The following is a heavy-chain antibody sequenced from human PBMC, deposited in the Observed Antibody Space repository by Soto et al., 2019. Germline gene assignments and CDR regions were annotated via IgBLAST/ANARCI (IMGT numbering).Heavy chain of an antibody. CDR2: IIPIFGTA. CDR1: GGTFSSYA. J-gene: IGHJ4*02. Sequence: QVQLVQSGAEVKKPGSSVKVSCKASGGTFSSYAISWVRQAPGQGLEWMGGIIPIFGTANYAQKFHGRVTITADESTSTAYMELSSLRSEDTAVYYCARDRLVGRASCGGDCYAVDYWGQGTLVTVSS. D-gene: IGHD2-21*02. CDR3: ARDRLVGRASCGGDCYAVDY. V-gene: IGHV1-69*12.